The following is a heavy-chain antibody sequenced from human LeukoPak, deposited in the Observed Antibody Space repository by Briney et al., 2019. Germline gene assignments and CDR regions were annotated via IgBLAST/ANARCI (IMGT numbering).Heavy chain of an antibody. J-gene: IGHJ4*02. Sequence: ASVKVSCKPSGYTFTSYTMHWVRQAPGQRLEWMGWINADNGNTKYSQKFQGRVTITGDTSASTAYMELSSLTSEDTAVYYCARPTVPYYYDSRGYSDYFDYWGQGTLVTVSS. CDR2: INADNGNT. CDR3: ARPTVPYYYDSRGYSDYFDY. V-gene: IGHV1-3*01. CDR1: GYTFTSYT. D-gene: IGHD3-22*01.